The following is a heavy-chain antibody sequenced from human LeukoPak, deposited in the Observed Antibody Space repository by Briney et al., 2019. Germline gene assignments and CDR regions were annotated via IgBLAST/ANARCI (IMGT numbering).Heavy chain of an antibody. CDR1: GFTFSSFSNFA. J-gene: IGHJ4*02. D-gene: IGHD4-17*01. V-gene: IGHV3-23*01. CDR2: ISGSGGST. Sequence: GGSLRLSCAASGFTFSSFSNFAMSWVRQAPVEGLECVSVISGSGGSTYYADSVKGRFSISRDNSEKTLDLQMNSLRAEDTAVYFCAKGHSDFGTGFDCWGQGTLVTVSS. CDR3: AKGHSDFGTGFDC.